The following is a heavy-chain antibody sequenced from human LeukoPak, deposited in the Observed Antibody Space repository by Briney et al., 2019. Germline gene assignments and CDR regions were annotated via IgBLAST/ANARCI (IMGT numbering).Heavy chain of an antibody. CDR1: GFTFSSFG. CDR3: AKGVRLGSITMIRGVRRAYYYYMDV. CDR2: ISSSSSTI. D-gene: IGHD3-10*01. Sequence: GGSLRLSCAASGFTFSSFGMNWVRQAPGKGLEWVSYISSSSSTIYYADSVKGRFTISRDNSKNTLYLQMNSLRAEDTAVYYCAKGVRLGSITMIRGVRRAYYYYMDVWGKGTTVTISS. V-gene: IGHV3-48*01. J-gene: IGHJ6*03.